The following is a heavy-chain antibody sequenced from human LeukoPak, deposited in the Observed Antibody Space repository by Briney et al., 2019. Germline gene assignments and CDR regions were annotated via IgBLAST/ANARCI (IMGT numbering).Heavy chain of an antibody. CDR3: ARDEYYYDSSGYNPGYFDY. J-gene: IGHJ4*02. V-gene: IGHV1-69*13. CDR1: GGTFSSYA. D-gene: IGHD3-22*01. Sequence: GASVTVSCKASGGTFSSYAISWVRQAPGQGREWVGGIIHICGTANYAQKFQDRVTITADESTSTAYLELSSLRSVDTAVYYCARDEYYYDSSGYNPGYFDYWGQGTLVTVSS. CDR2: IIHICGTA.